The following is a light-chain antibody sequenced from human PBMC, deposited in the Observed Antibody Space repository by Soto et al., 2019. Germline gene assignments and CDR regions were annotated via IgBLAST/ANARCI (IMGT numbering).Light chain of an antibody. J-gene: IGLJ1*01. CDR3: SSFTSRFTFV. V-gene: IGLV2-14*01. Sequence: QSALTQPASVSGSPGQSIAIPCTGTRSDVGAYNYVSWYQQHPGKAPKLMISEVTNRPSGVSDRFSGSKSGNTASLTISGLQAEDEADYYCSSFTSRFTFVFGTGTQLTVL. CDR1: RSDVGAYNY. CDR2: EVT.